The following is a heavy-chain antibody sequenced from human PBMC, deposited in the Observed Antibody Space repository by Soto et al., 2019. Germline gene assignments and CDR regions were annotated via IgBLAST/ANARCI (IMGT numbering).Heavy chain of an antibody. Sequence: SETLSLTCAVYGGSFSGYYWSWIRQPPGKGLEWIGEINHSGSTNYNPSLKSRVTISVDTSKNQFSLKLSSVTAADTAVYYCARQGSYWGQGALVTVSA. J-gene: IGHJ4*02. CDR2: INHSGST. CDR3: ARQGSY. CDR1: GGSFSGYY. V-gene: IGHV4-34*01.